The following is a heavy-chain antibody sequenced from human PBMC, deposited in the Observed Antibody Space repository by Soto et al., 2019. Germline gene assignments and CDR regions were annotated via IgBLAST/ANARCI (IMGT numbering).Heavy chain of an antibody. CDR3: VSQRTSVLTQAYFDY. D-gene: IGHD2-8*01. CDR2: VYYRGRS. CDR1: GGSVSNSNYY. Sequence: SETLSLTCTVSGGSVSNSNYYWGWIRQSPGRGLEWIGSVYYRGRSYSKSSVKSRVTISVDTSKNQFSLNLNSVTASDTAVYYCVSQRTSVLTQAYFDYWGPGALVTVSS. V-gene: IGHV4-39*01. J-gene: IGHJ4*02.